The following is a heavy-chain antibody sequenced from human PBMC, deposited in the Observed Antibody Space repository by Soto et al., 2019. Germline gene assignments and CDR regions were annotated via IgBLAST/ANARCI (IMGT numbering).Heavy chain of an antibody. Sequence: GGSLRLSCAASGFTVSDNYMIWVRQVPGKGLEWVSVIYSGGSTYYADFVKGRFTISRDNSKNTLYLQMNSLRAEDTAVYYCARDRNDRQTGFDPWGQGTLVTVSS. J-gene: IGHJ5*02. CDR1: GFTVSDNY. CDR2: IYSGGST. D-gene: IGHD1-1*01. V-gene: IGHV3-66*01. CDR3: ARDRNDRQTGFDP.